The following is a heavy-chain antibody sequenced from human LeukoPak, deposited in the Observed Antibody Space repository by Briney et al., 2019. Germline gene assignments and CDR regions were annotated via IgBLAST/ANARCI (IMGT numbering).Heavy chain of an antibody. Sequence: GASVKVSCKASGYTFTSYGISWVRQAPGQGLEWMGWISAYNGNTNYAQRFQGRVTMTRDTSISTAYMELSRLRSDDTAVYYCARVSYYDFWSGRYGAFDIGGQGTMVTVSA. CDR2: ISAYNGNT. D-gene: IGHD3-3*01. CDR3: ARVSYYDFWSGRYGAFDI. V-gene: IGHV1-18*01. J-gene: IGHJ3*02. CDR1: GYTFTSYG.